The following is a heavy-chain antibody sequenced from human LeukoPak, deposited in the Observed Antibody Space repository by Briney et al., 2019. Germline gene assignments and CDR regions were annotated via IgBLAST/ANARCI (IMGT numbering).Heavy chain of an antibody. J-gene: IGHJ4*02. Sequence: GGSLRLSCAASGFTLSTYWMHWVRQGPGKGLVWVSCINSDGSRTTYADSVKGRFTISRDNAKNTLYLQMNSLRVEDTAVYYCARGSWSAADTNIDYWGQGTLVTVSS. CDR2: INSDGSRT. CDR3: ARGSWSAADTNIDY. CDR1: GFTLSTYW. V-gene: IGHV3-74*01. D-gene: IGHD6-13*01.